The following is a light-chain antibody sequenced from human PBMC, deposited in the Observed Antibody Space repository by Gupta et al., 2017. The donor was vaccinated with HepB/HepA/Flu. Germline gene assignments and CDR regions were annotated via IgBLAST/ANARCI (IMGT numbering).Light chain of an antibody. CDR3: QESYIMPWT. V-gene: IGKV1-39*01. Sequence: DIQMTQSPSSLSASVGDRVTITCRASQSISNYLNWYQQKAEKAPKLLIYAASSLQSGVPSGFSGSGSATDFTLTISSLQPEDVATYYCQESYIMPWTFGQGTRVEI. J-gene: IGKJ1*01. CDR1: QSISNY. CDR2: AAS.